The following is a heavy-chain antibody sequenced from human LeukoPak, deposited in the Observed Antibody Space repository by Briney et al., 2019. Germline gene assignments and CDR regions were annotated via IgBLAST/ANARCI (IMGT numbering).Heavy chain of an antibody. CDR1: GFNFSSYS. V-gene: IGHV3-21*01. CDR3: AARRGGYYDSSGYYYPFDY. J-gene: IGHJ4*02. Sequence: PGGSLRLSCAASGFNFSSYSMNWVRQAPGKGLEWVSSISSSSSYIYYADSVKGRFTISRDNAKNSLYLQMNSLRAEDTAVYYCAARRGGYYDSSGYYYPFDYWGQGTLVTVSS. D-gene: IGHD3-22*01. CDR2: ISSSSSYI.